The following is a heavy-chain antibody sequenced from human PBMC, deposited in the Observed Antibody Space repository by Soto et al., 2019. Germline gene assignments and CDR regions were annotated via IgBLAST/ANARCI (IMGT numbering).Heavy chain of an antibody. Sequence: PGGSLRLSCTASGFTFGDYAMSWFRQAPWKGLEWVGFIRSKAYGGTTEYAASVKGRFTISRDDSKSIAYLQMNSLKTGDTAVYYCTRPSCSGGSCYWVAYWGQGPLVTVSS. CDR3: TRPSCSGGSCYWVAY. D-gene: IGHD2-15*01. CDR2: IRSKAYGGTT. J-gene: IGHJ4*02. V-gene: IGHV3-49*03. CDR1: GFTFGDYA.